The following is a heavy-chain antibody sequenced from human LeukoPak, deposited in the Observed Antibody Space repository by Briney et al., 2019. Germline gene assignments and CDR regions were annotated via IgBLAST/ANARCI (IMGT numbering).Heavy chain of an antibody. V-gene: IGHV4-59*01. D-gene: IGHD4-17*01. CDR2: IYYSGST. Sequence: PSETLSLTCTVSGGSISSYYWSRIRQPPGKGLEWIGYIYYSGSTNYNPSLKSRVTISVDTSKNQFSLKLSSVTAADTAVYYCARGRRYGDYPLSPWGQGTLVTVSS. J-gene: IGHJ5*02. CDR1: GGSISSYY. CDR3: ARGRRYGDYPLSP.